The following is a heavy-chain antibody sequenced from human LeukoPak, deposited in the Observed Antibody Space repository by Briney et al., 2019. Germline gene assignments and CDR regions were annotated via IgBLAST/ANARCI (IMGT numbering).Heavy chain of an antibody. CDR3: AEGPVCSGGSCYSNWFDP. CDR1: GGSISSYY. CDR2: IYTSGST. V-gene: IGHV4-4*07. D-gene: IGHD2-15*01. J-gene: IGHJ5*02. Sequence: SETLSLTCTVSGGSISSYYWSWIRQPAGKGLEWIGRIYTSGSTNYNPSLKSRVTMSVDTSKNQFSLKLSSVTAADTAVYYCAEGPVCSGGSCYSNWFDPWGQGTLVTVSS.